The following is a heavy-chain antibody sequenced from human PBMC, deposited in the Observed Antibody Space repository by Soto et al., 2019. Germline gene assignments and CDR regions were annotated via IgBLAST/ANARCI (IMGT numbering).Heavy chain of an antibody. CDR2: ISAYNGNT. V-gene: IGHV1-18*01. Sequence: QVQLVQSGAEVKKPGASVKVSCKASGYTFTSYGISWVRQAPGQGLEWMGWISAYNGNTNYAQKLQGRVTRTTDTSTSKAYMELRSLRSDDTAVYYCARSVRDSSGYYYLLGWFDPWGQGTLVTVSS. D-gene: IGHD3-22*01. CDR1: GYTFTSYG. CDR3: ARSVRDSSGYYYLLGWFDP. J-gene: IGHJ5*02.